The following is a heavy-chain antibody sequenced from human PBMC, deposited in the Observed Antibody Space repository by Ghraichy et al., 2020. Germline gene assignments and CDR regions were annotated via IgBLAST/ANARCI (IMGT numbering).Heavy chain of an antibody. Sequence: LSLTCAASGFTFSSYAMSWVRQAPGKGLEWVSAISGSGGSTYYADSVKGRFTISRDNSKNTLYLQMNSLRAEDTAVYYCAKGSNYYGSGSYSDYWGQGTLVTVSS. CDR2: ISGSGGST. J-gene: IGHJ4*02. D-gene: IGHD3-10*01. CDR3: AKGSNYYGSGSYSDY. V-gene: IGHV3-23*01. CDR1: GFTFSSYA.